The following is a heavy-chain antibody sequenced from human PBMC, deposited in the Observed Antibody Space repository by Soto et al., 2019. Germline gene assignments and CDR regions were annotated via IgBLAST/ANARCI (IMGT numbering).Heavy chain of an antibody. CDR1: GDSISSSSYY. CDR2: IFHSGST. V-gene: IGHV4-39*07. Sequence: PSETLSLTCTVSGDSISSSSYYWGWIRQPPGKGLEWIGTIFHSGSTYYNPSLKSRVTISVDKSKNQVSLNLSSVTAADTAVYYCAREAVGLSNGEGIFDYWAQGTLVTVSS. J-gene: IGHJ4*02. CDR3: AREAVGLSNGEGIFDY. D-gene: IGHD2-8*01.